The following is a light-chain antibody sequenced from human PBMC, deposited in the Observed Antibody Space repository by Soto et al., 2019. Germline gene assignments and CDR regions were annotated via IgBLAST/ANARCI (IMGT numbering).Light chain of an antibody. CDR1: QGISSF. Sequence: DVQMTQSPSSLSASVGDRVTITCRASQGISSFLAWYQQLPGKVPKLLIYSASTLQSGVPSRFSGSGSGTDFTLTISSLQPEDVAIYYCQQRSNWPPMYTFGQGTKLEIK. CDR2: SAS. J-gene: IGKJ2*01. CDR3: QQRSNWPPMYT. V-gene: IGKV1-27*01.